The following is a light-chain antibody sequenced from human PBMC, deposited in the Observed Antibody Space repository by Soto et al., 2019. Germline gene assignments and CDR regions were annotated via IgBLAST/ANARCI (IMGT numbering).Light chain of an antibody. J-gene: IGLJ1*01. CDR2: DVS. V-gene: IGLV2-14*01. Sequence: QSALTQPASVSASPGQSITISCTGTSSDVGGYNYVSWYQQHPGKAPTLMIYDVSNRPSGVSNRFSGSKSGNTASLTISGLQAEDEADYYCSSYTSSSTRVFVNGTKLTVL. CDR3: SSYTSSSTRV. CDR1: SSDVGGYNY.